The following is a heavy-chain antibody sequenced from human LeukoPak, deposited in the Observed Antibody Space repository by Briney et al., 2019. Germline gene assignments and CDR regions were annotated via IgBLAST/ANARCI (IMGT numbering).Heavy chain of an antibody. CDR2: IYYSGST. J-gene: IGHJ6*02. D-gene: IGHD2-2*01. CDR1: GGSISSGGYY. Sequence: PSQTLSLTCTVSGGSISSGGYYWSWIRQHPGKGLEWIGYIYYSGSTYYHPSLKSRVTISVDTSKNQFSLKLSSVTAADTAVYYCARYDIVVVPAAINYGMDVWGQGTTVTVSS. CDR3: ARYDIVVVPAAINYGMDV. V-gene: IGHV4-31*03.